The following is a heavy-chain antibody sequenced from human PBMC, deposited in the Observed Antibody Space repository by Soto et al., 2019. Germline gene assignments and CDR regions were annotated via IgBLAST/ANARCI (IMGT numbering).Heavy chain of an antibody. J-gene: IGHJ3*02. D-gene: IGHD3-22*01. CDR3: ARTYDGSGPNSGGYGFDI. CDR1: GGSITSYY. Sequence: SETLSLTCSVSGGSITSYYWSWIRQPPGKGLEWIAYIYYSGSTSYNPSLKSRVSISLDTSKNQFSLKLSSVTAADTAVYYCARTYDGSGPNSGGYGFDIWGQGTMVTDSS. CDR2: IYYSGST. V-gene: IGHV4-59*01.